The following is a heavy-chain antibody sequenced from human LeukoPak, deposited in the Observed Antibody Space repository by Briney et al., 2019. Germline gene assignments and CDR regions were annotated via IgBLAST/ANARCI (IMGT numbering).Heavy chain of an antibody. CDR3: VLFSSPGG. CDR2: IQSDGSTT. V-gene: IGHV3-74*01. J-gene: IGHJ4*02. CDR1: GFTFSSYW. Sequence: PGGSLRLSCAASGFTFSSYWMHWVRQAPGKGLIWVSRIQSDGSTTSYADSVKGRFTISRDNAKNTLYLQMNSLRTEDTAVYYCVLFSSPGGRGQGTLVTVSS. D-gene: IGHD6-13*01.